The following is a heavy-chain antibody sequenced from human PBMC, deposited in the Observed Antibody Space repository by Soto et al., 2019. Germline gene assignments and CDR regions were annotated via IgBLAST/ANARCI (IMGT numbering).Heavy chain of an antibody. V-gene: IGHV1-69*13. CDR1: GGTFSSYA. CDR3: ARGSDGYSSGWYPDYYYYGMDV. Sequence: ASVKVSCKASGGTFSSYAISWVRQAPGQGLEWMGGIIPIFGTANYAQKFQGRVTITADESTSTAYMELSSLRSEDTAVYYCARGSDGYSSGWYPDYYYYGMDVWGQGSTVTVS. CDR2: IIPIFGTA. J-gene: IGHJ6*02. D-gene: IGHD6-19*01.